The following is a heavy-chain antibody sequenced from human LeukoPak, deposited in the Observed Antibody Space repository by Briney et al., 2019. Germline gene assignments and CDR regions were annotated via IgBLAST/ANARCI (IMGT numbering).Heavy chain of an antibody. D-gene: IGHD6-13*01. J-gene: IGHJ4*02. V-gene: IGHV3-30*18. Sequence: GGSLRLSCAASGFTFSSYGMHWVGQAPGKGLEWVAVISYDGSNKYYADSVKGRFTISRDNSKNTLYLQMNSLRAEDTAVYYCAKDLTQQLGRFDYWGQGTLVTVSS. CDR3: AKDLTQQLGRFDY. CDR1: GFTFSSYG. CDR2: ISYDGSNK.